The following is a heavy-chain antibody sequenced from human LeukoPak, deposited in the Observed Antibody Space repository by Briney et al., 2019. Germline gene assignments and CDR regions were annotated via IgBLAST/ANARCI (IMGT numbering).Heavy chain of an antibody. J-gene: IGHJ4*02. Sequence: GGSLRLSCATSGFTFSSYSMNWVRQAPGKGLEWVSSISSSSSYIYYADSVKGRFTISRDNSNNSLYLQMNSLRAEDTAVYYCARGYYYDSSGYYFFPDYWGQGALVTVSS. CDR2: ISSSSSYI. CDR3: ARGYYYDSSGYYFFPDY. CDR1: GFTFSSYS. D-gene: IGHD3-22*01. V-gene: IGHV3-21*01.